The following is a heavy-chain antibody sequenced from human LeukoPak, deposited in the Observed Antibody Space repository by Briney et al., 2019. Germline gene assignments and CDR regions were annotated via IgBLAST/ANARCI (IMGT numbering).Heavy chain of an antibody. V-gene: IGHV1-2*02. J-gene: IGHJ6*02. CDR3: ARVVAYYYGMDV. Sequence: GASVKVSCKASGYAFTGYYIHWVRQAPGQGLEWMGWINPNSGGTNYAQKFQGRVTMTRDTSISTAYMELSRLRSDDTAVYYCARVVAYYYGMDVWSQGTTVTVSS. D-gene: IGHD5-12*01. CDR2: INPNSGGT. CDR1: GYAFTGYY.